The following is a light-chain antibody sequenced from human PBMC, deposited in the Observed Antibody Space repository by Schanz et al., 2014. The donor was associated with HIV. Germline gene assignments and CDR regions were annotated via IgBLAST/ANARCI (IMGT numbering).Light chain of an antibody. V-gene: IGLV2-14*02. Sequence: QSALTQPASVSGSPGQSISISCTGTSGDVGSYNLVSWYQQHPGKAPKLMIYEVTKRPSGVPDRFSGSKSGNTASLTISGLQAEDEADYFCSSYTSSLTRVFGTGTKLTVL. CDR2: EVT. J-gene: IGLJ1*01. CDR1: SGDVGSYNL. CDR3: SSYTSSLTRV.